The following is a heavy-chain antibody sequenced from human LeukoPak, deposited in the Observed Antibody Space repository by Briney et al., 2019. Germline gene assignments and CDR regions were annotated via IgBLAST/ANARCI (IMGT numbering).Heavy chain of an antibody. V-gene: IGHV4-61*02. CDR3: AGYTRLATAYKRYAP. J-gene: IGHJ5*02. CDR2: IYISGTT. CDR1: GGSISSDTYY. Sequence: PSETLSLTCTVSGGSISSDTYYWSWIRQPAGKGLEWIGRIYISGTTNYNPSLKSRVTMSVDTSKNQFSLELSSAPAADTAVYYSAGYTRLATAYKRYAPWGPGILVTVSS. D-gene: IGHD5-24*01.